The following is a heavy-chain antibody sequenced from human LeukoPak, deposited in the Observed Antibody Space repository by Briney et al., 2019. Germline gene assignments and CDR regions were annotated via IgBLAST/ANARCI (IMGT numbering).Heavy chain of an antibody. D-gene: IGHD2-21*02. CDR3: ARGLNCGGDCYSL. V-gene: IGHV1-69*13. CDR1: GGTFSSYA. J-gene: IGHJ4*02. Sequence: SVKVSCKASGGTFSSYAISWVRQAPGQGLEWMGGIIPIFGTANYAQKFQGRVTITADESTSTAYMELSSLRSEDTAVYYCARGLNCGGDCYSLWGPGTLVTVSS. CDR2: IIPIFGTA.